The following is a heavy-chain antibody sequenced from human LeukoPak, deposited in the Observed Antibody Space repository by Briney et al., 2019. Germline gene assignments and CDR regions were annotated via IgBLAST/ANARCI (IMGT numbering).Heavy chain of an antibody. D-gene: IGHD2-15*01. CDR2: IYYSGST. J-gene: IGHJ5*02. Sequence: SETLSLTCTVSGGSIGSYYWSWIRQPPGKGLEWIGYIYYSGSTNYNPSLKSRVTNSVDTSKNQFSLKLSSVTAADTAVYYCARGVVAARGWFDPWGQGTLVTVSS. CDR3: ARGVVAARGWFDP. V-gene: IGHV4-59*01. CDR1: GGSIGSYY.